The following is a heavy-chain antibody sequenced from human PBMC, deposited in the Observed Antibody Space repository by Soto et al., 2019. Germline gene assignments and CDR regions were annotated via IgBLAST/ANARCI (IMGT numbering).Heavy chain of an antibody. J-gene: IGHJ4*02. D-gene: IGHD1-26*01. CDR2: IYYSGST. V-gene: IGHV4-39*01. Sequence: QLQLQESGPGLVKPSETLSLTCTVSGGSISSSRSYWGWIRQPPGKGLECMGSIYYSGSTYYSPSLKSRVTIPVDTSKNQFSLRLSSVTAADTAVYYCARRGLVGATTFDYWGQGTLVTVSS. CDR3: ARRGLVGATTFDY. CDR1: GGSISSSRSY.